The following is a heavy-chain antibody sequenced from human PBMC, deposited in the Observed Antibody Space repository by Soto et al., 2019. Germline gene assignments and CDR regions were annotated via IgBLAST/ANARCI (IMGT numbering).Heavy chain of an antibody. CDR1: GFSFSSYV. V-gene: IGHV3-33*01. Sequence: GGSLRLSCAASGFSFSSYVMHWVRQAPGKGLEWVANIWYDGGQQWYAESVKGRFTISRDNSKKMVYLQMNTLRAEDTAVYFCSRETSGVTFDYWGQGTLVTVSS. CDR2: IWYDGGQQ. J-gene: IGHJ4*02. D-gene: IGHD2-15*01. CDR3: SRETSGVTFDY.